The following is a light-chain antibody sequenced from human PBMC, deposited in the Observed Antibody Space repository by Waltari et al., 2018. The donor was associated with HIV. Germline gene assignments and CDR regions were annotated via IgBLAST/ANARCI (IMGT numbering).Light chain of an antibody. CDR3: QSYDITLSASVV. CDR1: TSNIGADYD. J-gene: IGLJ2*01. V-gene: IGLV1-40*01. CDR2: GNK. Sequence: QSVLTQPPSVSGAPGQRVTISGTGSTSNIGADYDVHWYQQIPGTAPKLLISGNKNRPSGVPDRFSASKSGTSASLTITGLQAEDEADYFCQSYDITLSASVVFGGGTKLTVL.